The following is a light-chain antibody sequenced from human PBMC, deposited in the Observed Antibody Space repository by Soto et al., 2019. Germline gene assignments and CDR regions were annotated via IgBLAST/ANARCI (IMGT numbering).Light chain of an antibody. CDR3: CSYAGTYTYV. Sequence: QSALTQPRSVSGSPGQSVTISCTGTYSDVGLYDYLSWYQQHPGKAPKLSISDVTKRPSGVPDRFSGSKSGNTASLTISGLQAEDEADYYCCSYAGTYTYVFGSGTKLTV. V-gene: IGLV2-11*01. J-gene: IGLJ1*01. CDR2: DVT. CDR1: YSDVGLYDY.